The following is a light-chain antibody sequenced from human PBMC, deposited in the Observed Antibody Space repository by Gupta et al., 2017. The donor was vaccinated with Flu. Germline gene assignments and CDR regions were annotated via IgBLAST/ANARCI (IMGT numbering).Light chain of an antibody. CDR1: RSITSNY. CDR2: GAS. J-gene: IGKJ4*01. Sequence: EIVLTQSPGTLSLSPGESGTLTCRASRSITSNYLAWYQQKRGHAPRLLVYGASRRASGVPDRFSGSGSGTEFTLTISRLEPEDFAVYFCQQYSSSPLTFGRGTKVESK. CDR3: QQYSSSPLT. V-gene: IGKV3-20*01.